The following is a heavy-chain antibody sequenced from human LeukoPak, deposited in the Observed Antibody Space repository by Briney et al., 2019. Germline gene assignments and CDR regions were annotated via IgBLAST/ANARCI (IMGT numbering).Heavy chain of an antibody. Sequence: PGGSLRLSCAASGFTFSSYSMNWVRQAPGKGLEWVSYISSSSTIYYADSVRGRFTISRDNAKNSLYLQMNSLRAEDTAVYYYARETRWDFDYWGQGALVSVSS. D-gene: IGHD5-24*01. CDR1: GFTFSSYS. V-gene: IGHV3-48*04. J-gene: IGHJ4*02. CDR2: ISSSSTI. CDR3: ARETRWDFDY.